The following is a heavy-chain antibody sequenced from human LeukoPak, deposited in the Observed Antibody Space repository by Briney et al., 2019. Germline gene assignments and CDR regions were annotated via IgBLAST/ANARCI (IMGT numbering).Heavy chain of an antibody. J-gene: IGHJ4*02. D-gene: IGHD2-15*01. CDR3: ARAKDGPYYFDY. Sequence: SETLSLTCAVSGASISSGSYAWSWIRQPPGKGLGWIGYIYHSGSTYYHPSLKSRVTISVDRPKNQFSLKLSSVTAADTAVYYWARAKDGPYYFDYWGQGTLVTVSS. CDR2: IYHSGST. CDR1: GASISSGSYA. V-gene: IGHV4-30-2*01.